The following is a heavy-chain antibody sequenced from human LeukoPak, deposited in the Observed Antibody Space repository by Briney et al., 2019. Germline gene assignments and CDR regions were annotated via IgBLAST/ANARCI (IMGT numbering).Heavy chain of an antibody. Sequence: SQTLSLTCTVSGGSISSGGYHWSWIRQPPGKGLECIGCIFYSGSTYYNPSLKSRVSISIDVSEYRFSLTLSSVTAAATAVYYCARDYYDSSGYYEFADFWYFDLWGRGTLVTVSS. CDR1: GGSISSGGYH. CDR2: IFYSGST. V-gene: IGHV4-30-4*08. CDR3: ARDYYDSSGYYEFADFWYFDL. D-gene: IGHD3-22*01. J-gene: IGHJ2*01.